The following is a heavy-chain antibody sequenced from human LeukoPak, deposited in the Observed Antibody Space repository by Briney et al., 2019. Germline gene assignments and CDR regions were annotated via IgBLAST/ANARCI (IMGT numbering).Heavy chain of an antibody. V-gene: IGHV5-51*01. CDR1: GYSFTSYW. CDR2: IYPGDSDT. J-gene: IGHJ4*02. D-gene: IGHD2-15*01. CDR3: ARRYCTGGSCSHFDS. Sequence: GESLKISCKGSGYSFTSYWIGWVRQMPGKGLEWMGIIYPGDSDTRYSPSFQGQVTISVDKSISTAYLQWSSLKASDTAMYYCARRYCTGGSCSHFDSWGQGTLVTVSS.